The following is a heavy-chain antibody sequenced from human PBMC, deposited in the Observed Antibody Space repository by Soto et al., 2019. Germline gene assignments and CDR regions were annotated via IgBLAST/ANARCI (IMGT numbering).Heavy chain of an antibody. CDR2: IYHSGST. Sequence: SETPFLTCAVSGCSLSRGGYSWGWVRQPPGKGLEWIGYIYHSGSTNYNPSLKSRVTISVDTSKNQFSLKLTSVTAADTAVYYCARDKITGLFDYWGQGTLVTVSS. CDR1: GCSLSRGGYS. D-gene: IGHD2-8*02. J-gene: IGHJ4*02. V-gene: IGHV4-30-2*01. CDR3: ARDKITGLFDY.